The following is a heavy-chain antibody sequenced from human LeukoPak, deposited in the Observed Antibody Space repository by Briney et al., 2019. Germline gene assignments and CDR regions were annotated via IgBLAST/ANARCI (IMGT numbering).Heavy chain of an antibody. V-gene: IGHV4-34*01. Sequence: KPSETLSLTCAVYGGSFSGYYWSWIRQPPGKGLEWIGEINHSGSTNYNPSLKSRVTISVDTSKNQFSLKLSSATAADTAVYYCARIAARTPYYYYYGMDVWGQGTTVTVSS. J-gene: IGHJ6*02. CDR3: ARIAARTPYYYYYGMDV. D-gene: IGHD6-6*01. CDR1: GGSFSGYY. CDR2: INHSGST.